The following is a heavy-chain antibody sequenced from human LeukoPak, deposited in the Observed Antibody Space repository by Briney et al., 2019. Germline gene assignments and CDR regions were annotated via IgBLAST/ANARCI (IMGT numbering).Heavy chain of an antibody. CDR3: AREAAVTTVTTASRANWFDP. CDR2: IIPIFGTA. D-gene: IGHD4-11*01. CDR1: GGTFSSYA. V-gene: IGHV1-69*05. Sequence: ASVKVSCKASGGTFSSYAISWVRQAPGQGLEWMGGIIPIFGTANYAQKFQGRVTITTDESTSTAYMELSSLRSEDTAVYYCAREAAVTTVTTASRANWFDPWGQGTLVTVSS. J-gene: IGHJ5*02.